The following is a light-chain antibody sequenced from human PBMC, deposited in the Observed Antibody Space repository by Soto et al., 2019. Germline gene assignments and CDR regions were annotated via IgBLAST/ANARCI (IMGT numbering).Light chain of an antibody. CDR1: SSNIGSNT. V-gene: IGLV1-44*01. CDR3: AAWDDSLNGVV. Sequence: QSVLTQPPSASGTPGQTVAISCSGSSSNIGSNTVNWYQQFPGTAPKLLIYGNNQRPSGVPDRLSGSKSDTSASLAISGLQSEDEADYYCAAWDDSLNGVVFGGGTKVTVL. J-gene: IGLJ2*01. CDR2: GNN.